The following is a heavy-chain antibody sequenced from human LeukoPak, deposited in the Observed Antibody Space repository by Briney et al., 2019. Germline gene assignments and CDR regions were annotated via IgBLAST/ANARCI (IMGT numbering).Heavy chain of an antibody. J-gene: IGHJ6*02. Sequence: GGSLRLSCAASGFSFSSYGMHWLRQAPGKGLEWVAVIPNDRRNNYYADSVKGRFTISRDNSKNTLYLQMNSLRAEDTAVYYCAKDLRGGRDYYGMDVWGQGTTVTVSS. CDR3: AKDLRGGRDYYGMDV. CDR1: GFSFSSYG. CDR2: IPNDRRNN. V-gene: IGHV3-30*18. D-gene: IGHD3-16*01.